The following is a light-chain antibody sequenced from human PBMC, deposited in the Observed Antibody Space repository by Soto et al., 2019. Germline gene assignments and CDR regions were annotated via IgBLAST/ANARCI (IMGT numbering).Light chain of an antibody. CDR1: QSVSSSF. Sequence: EIVLTQSPGTLSLSQGEGATLSCRASQSVSSSFIAWYQQKPGQAPRLLIYGASSRATGIPDRFSGSGSGTDFTLTISRLEPEDFAVYYCQQYGSSPWTFGQGTKVETK. CDR2: GAS. CDR3: QQYGSSPWT. V-gene: IGKV3-20*01. J-gene: IGKJ1*01.